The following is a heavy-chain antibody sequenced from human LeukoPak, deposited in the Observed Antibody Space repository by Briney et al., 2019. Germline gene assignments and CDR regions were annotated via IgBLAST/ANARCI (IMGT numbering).Heavy chain of an antibody. CDR3: GGSRSFF. J-gene: IGHJ4*02. CDR2: ISGSAGSA. V-gene: IGHV3-23*01. D-gene: IGHD6-13*01. CDR1: GFTFSNIA. Sequence: GGSLRLSCAASGFTFSNIAMTWVRQAPGKGLEWVSSISGSAGSAYYADSVKGRFSISRDNSKNTPYLQMNSLRADDTAVYYCGGSRSFFWGQGTLVTVSS.